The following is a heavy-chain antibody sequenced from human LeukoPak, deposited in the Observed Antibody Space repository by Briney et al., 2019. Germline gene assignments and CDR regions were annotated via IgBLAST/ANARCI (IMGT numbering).Heavy chain of an antibody. D-gene: IGHD3-22*01. V-gene: IGHV1-18*01. J-gene: IGHJ6*02. CDR1: GYTFTSYG. CDR3: ARNRGYDSSGYYYDYYYGMDV. Sequence: ASVKVSCKASGYTFTSYGVSWVRQAPGQGLEWMGWISTYNDNTNFAQKLQGRVTMTTDTSTSTAYMELRSLRSDDTAVYYCARNRGYDSSGYYYDYYYGMDVWGQGTTVTVSS. CDR2: ISTYNDNT.